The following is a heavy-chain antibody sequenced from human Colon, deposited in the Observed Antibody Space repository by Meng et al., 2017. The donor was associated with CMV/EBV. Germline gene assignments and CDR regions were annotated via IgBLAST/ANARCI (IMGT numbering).Heavy chain of an antibody. D-gene: IGHD5-18*01. J-gene: IGHJ6*02. CDR3: ARDKYTAMIKDAIDV. CDR2: ISYDGSNK. V-gene: IGHV3-30*04. Sequence: GESLKISCAASGFTFSSYAMHWVRQAPGKGLEWVAVISYDGSNKYYADSVKGRFTISRDNSKNTLYLQMNSLSVEDTAVYYCARDKYTAMIKDAIDVWGQGTTVTVSS. CDR1: GFTFSSYA.